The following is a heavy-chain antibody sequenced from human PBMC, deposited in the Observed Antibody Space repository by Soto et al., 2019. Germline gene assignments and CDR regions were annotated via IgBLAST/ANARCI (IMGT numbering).Heavy chain of an antibody. J-gene: IGHJ5*02. CDR1: GFSLRTRGVG. Sequence: QITLKESGPTLVKPTQTLTLTCIFSGFSLRTRGVGVGWIRQPPGKALEWLGFIYWNDDKRYSPSLKSRLTITKDTSKNQVVLTMTNMDPVDTATYYCAKSGSSGWYGWFDPWGQGTLVTVSS. CDR2: IYWNDDK. D-gene: IGHD6-19*01. V-gene: IGHV2-5*01. CDR3: AKSGSSGWYGWFDP.